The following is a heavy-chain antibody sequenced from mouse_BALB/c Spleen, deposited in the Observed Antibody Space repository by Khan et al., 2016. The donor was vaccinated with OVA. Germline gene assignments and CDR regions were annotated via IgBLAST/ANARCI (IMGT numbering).Heavy chain of an antibody. V-gene: IGHV9-2-1*01. CDR2: INTETGEP. CDR3: GRLWDYGGGY. Sequence: QIQLVQSGPELKKPGETVKISCKAAGYTFTDYSMHWVKQAPGKGLKWMGWINTETGEPTYADDFKGRFAFSLETSASTAYLQINNLKNEDTATYFCGRLWDYGGGYWGQGTLVTVSA. J-gene: IGHJ3*01. D-gene: IGHD2-4*01. CDR1: GYTFTDYS.